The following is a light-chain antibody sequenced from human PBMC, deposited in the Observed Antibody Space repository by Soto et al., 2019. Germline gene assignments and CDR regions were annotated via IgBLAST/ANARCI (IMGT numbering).Light chain of an antibody. CDR3: QQYNNWPTT. V-gene: IGKV3-15*01. Sequence: EIVMTQSPATLSVSPGERATLSCRASQSVSGNLAWYQQKPGQAPRLLIYGASTRATGIAARFSGSGSGTEFTLTISSLQSEDFAVYYCQQYNNWPTTFGQGTKVVIK. CDR1: QSVSGN. CDR2: GAS. J-gene: IGKJ1*01.